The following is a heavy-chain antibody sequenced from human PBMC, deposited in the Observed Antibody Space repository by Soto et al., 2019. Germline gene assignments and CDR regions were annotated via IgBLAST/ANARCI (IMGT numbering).Heavy chain of an antibody. CDR3: ARDQAYYYGSSGYSGYVAL. V-gene: IGHV4-31*03. CDR2: IYYSGNT. J-gene: IGHJ4*02. D-gene: IGHD3-22*01. Sequence: QVQLQESGPGQVKPSQTLSLTCTVSGGSISSGDSYWSWIRQHPGKGLEWIGYIYYSGNTYYSPSLKSRVSISVDTSKTQFSLRLSSVTAADPAVYYCARDQAYYYGSSGYSGYVALWGQGTLVTVSS. CDR1: GGSISSGDSY.